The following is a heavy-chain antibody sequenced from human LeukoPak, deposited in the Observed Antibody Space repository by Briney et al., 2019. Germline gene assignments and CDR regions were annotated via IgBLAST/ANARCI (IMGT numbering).Heavy chain of an antibody. Sequence: SETLSLTCTVSGGSISSSSYQWVWIRQPPGKGLEWIGSFYYSGNTYYNPSLKNRVTVSVDTSNNLFSLNLNSVTAADTAVYYCARISIAVVPAYFDHWGQGTLVTVSS. CDR3: ARISIAVVPAYFDH. V-gene: IGHV4-39*01. CDR2: FYYSGNT. CDR1: GGSISSSSYQ. D-gene: IGHD2-2*01. J-gene: IGHJ4*02.